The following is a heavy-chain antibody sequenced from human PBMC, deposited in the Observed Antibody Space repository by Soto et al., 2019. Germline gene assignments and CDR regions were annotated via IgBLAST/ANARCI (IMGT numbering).Heavy chain of an antibody. J-gene: IGHJ6*02. CDR2: INPDGGGT. CDR3: AVGGNYLSMDV. D-gene: IGHD4-4*01. CDR1: GYTFTSYY. V-gene: IGHV1-46*01. Sequence: QVQLVQSGAEVKKPGASVKVSCKASGYTFTSYYMHCVRLAPGQGLERMGIINPDGGGTSYAQQFQGRVSMTRDTSTSTVYMEMRSLRSEDTAVYYCAVGGNYLSMDVWGQGTTVTGSS.